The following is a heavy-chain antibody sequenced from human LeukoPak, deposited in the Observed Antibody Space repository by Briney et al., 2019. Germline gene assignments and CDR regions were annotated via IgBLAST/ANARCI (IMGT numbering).Heavy chain of an antibody. CDR1: GFTLRNAW. CDR2: IRSKTDGCIT. J-gene: IGHJ4*02. V-gene: IGHV3-15*01. CDR3: TTEYGSGSYFDY. D-gene: IGHD3-10*01. Sequence: AGGSLRLSCTASGFTLRNAWMNWVRQAPGKGLEWVGRIRSKTDGCITDYSAPVKGRFTISRDDSKSTLYLQMNSLRTEDTAVYFCTTEYGSGSYFDYWGQGTLVTVSS.